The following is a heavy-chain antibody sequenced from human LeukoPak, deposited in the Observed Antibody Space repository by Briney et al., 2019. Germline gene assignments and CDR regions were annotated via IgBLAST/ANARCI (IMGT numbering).Heavy chain of an antibody. V-gene: IGHV3-30*18. Sequence: GGSLRLSCEASGFTFSSYGMHWVRQAPGKGLEWVAVISYDGSNKYYADSVKGRFTISRDNSKNTLYLQMNSLRAEDTAVYYCAKSGEGIQLWLLLDYWGQGTLVTVSS. CDR3: AKSGEGIQLWLLLDY. CDR1: GFTFSSYG. D-gene: IGHD5-18*01. J-gene: IGHJ4*02. CDR2: ISYDGSNK.